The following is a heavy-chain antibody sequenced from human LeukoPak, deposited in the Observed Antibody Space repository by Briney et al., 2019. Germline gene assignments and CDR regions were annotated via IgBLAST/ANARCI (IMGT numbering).Heavy chain of an antibody. CDR3: AGKYYYDSSGYIDY. CDR2: ITSGSTI. D-gene: IGHD3-22*01. CDR1: GFTFSSYE. V-gene: IGHV3-48*03. J-gene: IGHJ4*02. Sequence: GGSLRLSCAASGFTFSSYEMNWVRQAPGKGLEWVSYITSGSTIYYADSVKGRFTISRDNAKNSLYLQMNGLRAEDTAVYYCAGKYYYDSSGYIDYWGQGTLVTVSS.